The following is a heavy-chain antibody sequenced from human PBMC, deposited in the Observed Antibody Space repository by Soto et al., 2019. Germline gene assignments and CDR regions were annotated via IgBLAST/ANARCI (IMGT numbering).Heavy chain of an antibody. Sequence: QVQLVESGGGVVQPGRSLRLSCAASGFTFSSYGMHWVRQAPGKGLEWVAVISYDGSNKYYADSVKGRFTISRDNSKNTLYLQMNSLRAEDTAVYYCAEVLAVVSGWSDYYYYGMDVWGQGTTVTVSS. CDR3: AEVLAVVSGWSDYYYYGMDV. D-gene: IGHD6-19*01. CDR2: ISYDGSNK. V-gene: IGHV3-30*18. CDR1: GFTFSSYG. J-gene: IGHJ6*02.